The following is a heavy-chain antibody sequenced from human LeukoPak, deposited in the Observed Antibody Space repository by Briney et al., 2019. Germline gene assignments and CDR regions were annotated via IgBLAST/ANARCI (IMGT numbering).Heavy chain of an antibody. V-gene: IGHV3-74*03. CDR1: GFTFSRYW. D-gene: IGHD3-10*01. CDR2: IDSDGST. Sequence: PGGSLRLSCAASGFTFSRYWMHWVRQAPGKGLVWVSRIDSDGSTTYADSVKGRLTISRDNAKNTLYLQMNSLRVEDTGVYYCARGGSGSLDYWGQGTLVTVSS. J-gene: IGHJ4*02. CDR3: ARGGSGSLDY.